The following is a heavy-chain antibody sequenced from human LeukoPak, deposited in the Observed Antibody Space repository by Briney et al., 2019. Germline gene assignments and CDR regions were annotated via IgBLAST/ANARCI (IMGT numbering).Heavy chain of an antibody. V-gene: IGHV1-2*02. CDR3: ARDPGYSSPRGDY. CDR2: INPNSGGT. CDR1: GYTFIDYF. J-gene: IGHJ4*02. Sequence: GASVKVSCKASGYTFIDYFMHWVRQAPGQGLEWMGWINPNSGGTHYAQKFQGRVTMTRDTSISTAYMELSRLRSDDTAVYYCARDPGYSSPRGDYWGQGTLVTVSS. D-gene: IGHD5-18*01.